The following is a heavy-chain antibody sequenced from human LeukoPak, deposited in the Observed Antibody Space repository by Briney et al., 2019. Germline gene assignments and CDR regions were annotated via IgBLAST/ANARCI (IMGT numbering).Heavy chain of an antibody. CDR1: GFSLSTSGMC. Sequence: SGPTLVNPTQTLTLTCTFSGFSLSTSGMCVSWIRQPPGKALEWLARIDWDDDKYYSTSLKTRLTISKDTSKNQVVLTMTNMDPVDTATYYCARLCRDGYNSYFDYWGQGTLVTVPS. CDR3: ARLCRDGYNSYFDY. CDR2: IDWDDDK. J-gene: IGHJ4*02. V-gene: IGHV2-70*11. D-gene: IGHD5-24*01.